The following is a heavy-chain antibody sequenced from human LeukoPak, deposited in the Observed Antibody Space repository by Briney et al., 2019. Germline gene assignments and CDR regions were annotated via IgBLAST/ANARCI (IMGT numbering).Heavy chain of an antibody. CDR3: ASEEYSGSYLGLDY. CDR2: ISAYNGNT. D-gene: IGHD1-26*01. J-gene: IGHJ4*02. V-gene: IGHV1-18*01. CDR1: GYTFTSYG. Sequence: GASVKVSCKASGYTFTSYGISWVRQAPGQGLEWMGWISAYNGNTNYAQKLQGRVTMTTDTSTSTAYMELRSLRSEDTAVYYCASEEYSGSYLGLDYWGQGTLVTVSS.